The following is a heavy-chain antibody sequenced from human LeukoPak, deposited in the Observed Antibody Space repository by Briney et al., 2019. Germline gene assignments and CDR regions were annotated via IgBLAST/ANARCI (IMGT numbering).Heavy chain of an antibody. CDR3: ARVTVNPYDSSGHFDY. D-gene: IGHD3-22*01. J-gene: IGHJ4*02. CDR1: GFTVSSNY. CDR2: IYSGGST. V-gene: IGHV3-66*01. Sequence: GGSLRLSCAASGFTVSSNYMSWVRQAPGKGLEWVSVIYSGGSTYYADSVKGRFTISRDNSKNTLYLQMNSLRAEDTAVYYCARVTVNPYDSSGHFDYWGQGTLVTVSS.